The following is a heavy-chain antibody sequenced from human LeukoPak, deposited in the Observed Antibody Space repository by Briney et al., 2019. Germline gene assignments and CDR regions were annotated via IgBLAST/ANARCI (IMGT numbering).Heavy chain of an antibody. CDR2: INPNSGGT. D-gene: IGHD3-3*01. J-gene: IGHJ5*02. CDR1: GYTFTGYY. CDR3: ARSPDRFGVVTFDP. V-gene: IGHV1-2*02. Sequence: ASVKVSCKASGYTFTGYYMHWVRQAPGQGLEWMGWINPNSGGTNYAQKFQGRVTMTRDTSISTAYMELSRLRSDDTAVYYCARSPDRFGVVTFDPWGQGTLVTVSS.